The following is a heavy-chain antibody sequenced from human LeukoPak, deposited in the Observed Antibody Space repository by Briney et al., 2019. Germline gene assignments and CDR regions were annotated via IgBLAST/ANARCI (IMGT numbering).Heavy chain of an antibody. J-gene: IGHJ3*02. CDR3: ARSNSHHAFHI. D-gene: IGHD1-1*01. V-gene: IGHV4-59*13. CDR2: IYYSERT. CDR1: GGSISSYS. Sequence: SETLYLTFPAPGGSISSYSWSWIRQPPGKGLEWIGYIYYSERTNYNHSLKSRVTLSVETIPNPLSMQQSSVTAPDTPVCISARSNSHHAFHIGGEKTMDSVPS.